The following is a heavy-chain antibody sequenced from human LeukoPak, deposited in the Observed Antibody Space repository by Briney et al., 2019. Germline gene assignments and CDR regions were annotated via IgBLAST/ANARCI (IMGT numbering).Heavy chain of an antibody. Sequence: PSETLSLTCTVSGGSISSSSYYWGWIRQPPGKGLEWIGSIYYSGSTYYNPSLKSRVTISVDTSKNQFSLKLSSVTAADTAVYYCASGEILRYFDWLHNWFDPWGQGTLVTVSS. V-gene: IGHV4-39*07. CDR2: IYYSGST. CDR1: GGSISSSSYY. CDR3: ASGEILRYFDWLHNWFDP. J-gene: IGHJ5*02. D-gene: IGHD3-9*01.